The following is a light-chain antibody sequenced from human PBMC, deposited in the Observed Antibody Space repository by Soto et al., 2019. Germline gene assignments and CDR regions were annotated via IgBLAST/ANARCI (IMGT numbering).Light chain of an antibody. CDR1: SSDVGSYNL. CDR3: CSYAGSSNLV. Sequence: QSALTQPASVSGSPGQSITISCTGTSSDVGSYNLVSWYQQHPGKAPKLMISEVTKRPSGVSNRFSGSKSGNTASLTISGLQAEDEGDYYCCSYAGSSNLVFGGGTKVTVL. V-gene: IGLV2-23*02. J-gene: IGLJ2*01. CDR2: EVT.